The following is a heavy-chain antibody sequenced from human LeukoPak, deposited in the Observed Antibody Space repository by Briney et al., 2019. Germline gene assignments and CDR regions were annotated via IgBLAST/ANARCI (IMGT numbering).Heavy chain of an antibody. CDR3: ARGVDY. V-gene: IGHV3-30-3*01. CDR1: GFTFSSYA. Sequence: GWSLRLSCAASGFTFSSYAMHWVRQAPGKGLEWVAVISYDGSNKYYADCVKGRFTISRDNSKNTLYLQMNSLRAEDTAVYYCARGVDYWGQGTLVTVSS. CDR2: ISYDGSNK. J-gene: IGHJ4*02.